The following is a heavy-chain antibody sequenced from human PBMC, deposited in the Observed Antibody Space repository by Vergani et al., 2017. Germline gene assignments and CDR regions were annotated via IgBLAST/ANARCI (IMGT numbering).Heavy chain of an antibody. CDR1: GGSISRGSYY. J-gene: IGHJ3*02. V-gene: IGHV4-61*02. D-gene: IGHD1-1*01. CDR3: AGIHEGQVGPSDAFDI. Sequence: QVQLQESGPGLVKPSQTLSLTRTVSGGSISRGSYYWSWIRQPAGKGLGWIGRIYTSGRTNYNPSLKRRVTISVDTSKNPFSLKLSSVTAADTAVYYCAGIHEGQVGPSDAFDIWGQGTMVTVSS. CDR2: IYTSGRT.